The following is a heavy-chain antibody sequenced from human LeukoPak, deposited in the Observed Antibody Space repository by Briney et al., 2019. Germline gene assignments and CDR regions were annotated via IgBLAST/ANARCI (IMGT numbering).Heavy chain of an antibody. J-gene: IGHJ5*02. CDR2: IYYSGST. V-gene: IGHV4-59*12. CDR3: ARDKGPSCSSSSWCSGWFDP. Sequence: PSETLSLTCTVSGGSISSYYWTWIRQPPGKGLEWIGYIYYSGSTNCNPSLKSRVTISVDTSKNQFSLKLSSVTAADTAVYYCARDKGPSCSSSSWCSGWFDPWGQGTLVTVSS. CDR1: GGSISSYY. D-gene: IGHD6-13*01.